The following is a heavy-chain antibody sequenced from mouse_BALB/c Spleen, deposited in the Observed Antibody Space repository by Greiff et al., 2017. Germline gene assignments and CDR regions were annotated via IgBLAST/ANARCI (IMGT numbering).Heavy chain of an antibody. CDR2: IRLKSNNYAT. CDR1: GFTFSNYW. D-gene: IGHD2-13*01. CDR3: TRGEIFDY. J-gene: IGHJ2*01. Sequence: EVNLVESGGGLVQPGGSMKLSCVASGFTFSNYWMNWVRQSPEKGLEWVAEIRLKSNNYATHYAESVKGRFTISRDDSKSSVYLQMNNLRAEDTGIYYCTRGEIFDYWGQGTTLTVSS. V-gene: IGHV6-6*02.